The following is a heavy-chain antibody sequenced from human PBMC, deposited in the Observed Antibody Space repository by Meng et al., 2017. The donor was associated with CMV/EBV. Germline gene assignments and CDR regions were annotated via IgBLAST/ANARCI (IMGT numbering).Heavy chain of an antibody. CDR1: GYTFTGYY. J-gene: IGHJ4*02. V-gene: IGHV1-2*02. CDR2: INPNSGGT. Sequence: ASVKVSCKASGYTFTGYYMHWVRQAPGQGLEWMGWINPNSGGTNYAQKFQGRVTMTRDTSISTAYMELSRLRSDDTAVYYCARDLKRWRITIFPYRGQGTLVTVSS. D-gene: IGHD3-3*01. CDR3: ARDLKRWRITIFPY.